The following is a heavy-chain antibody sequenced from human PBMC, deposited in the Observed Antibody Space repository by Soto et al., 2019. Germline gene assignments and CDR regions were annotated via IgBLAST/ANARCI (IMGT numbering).Heavy chain of an antibody. CDR2: IYSGGIT. Sequence: EVQVVESGGGLIQPGGSLRLSCEVSGFSVTANYLSWVRQAPGKGLEWDSVIYSGGITYYIDSVKGRFSIPRDISKTTLSLQMNSLGPEDTPVYYCHGYGYWGQGTLVTVSS. CDR3: HGYGY. V-gene: IGHV3-53*01. J-gene: IGHJ4*02. CDR1: GFSVTANY. D-gene: IGHD5-12*01.